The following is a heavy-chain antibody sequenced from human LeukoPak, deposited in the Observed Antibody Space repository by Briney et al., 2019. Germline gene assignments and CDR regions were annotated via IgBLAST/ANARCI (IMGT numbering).Heavy chain of an antibody. D-gene: IGHD3-16*01. J-gene: IGHJ5*02. CDR3: ARHYGP. V-gene: IGHV4-4*02. CDR2: IYHSGSP. CDR1: GGSISSNNW. Sequence: SETLSLTCAVSGGSISSNNWWGWVRQPPGKGLEWIGEIYHSGSPNYNPSLKSRVTISVDKSRNHFSLNLSSVSAADTAVYYCARHYGPWGQGTLVTVSS.